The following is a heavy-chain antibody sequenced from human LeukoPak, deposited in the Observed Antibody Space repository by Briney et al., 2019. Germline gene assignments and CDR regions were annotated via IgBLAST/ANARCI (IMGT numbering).Heavy chain of an antibody. CDR1: GGSFSGYY. D-gene: IGHD6-13*01. CDR2: INHSGST. CDR3: ARSYSSSWYYFDY. Sequence: SETLSLTCAVYGGSFSGYYWSWIRQPPGKGLEWIGEINHSGSTNYNPSLKSRVTISVDTSKNQFSLKLSSVTAADTAVYYCARSYSSSWYYFDYWGQGTLVTVSS. V-gene: IGHV4-34*01. J-gene: IGHJ4*02.